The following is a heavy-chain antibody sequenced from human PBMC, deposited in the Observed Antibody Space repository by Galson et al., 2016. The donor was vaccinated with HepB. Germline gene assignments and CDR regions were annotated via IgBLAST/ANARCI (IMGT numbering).Heavy chain of an antibody. J-gene: IGHJ4*02. CDR3: XRDPSVGALXY. V-gene: IGHV3-30*01. CDR1: GXXFSXXX. Sequence: SLXXXCAASGXXFSXXXMHXXXQAXXKGXXXVAXXXYAGSXXXYAXXVKARFTIXRNNSKNTLYLQXXXLSVEDTAVYYCXRDPSVGALXYWGQGXAVT. D-gene: IGHD1-26*01. CDR2: XXYAGSXX.